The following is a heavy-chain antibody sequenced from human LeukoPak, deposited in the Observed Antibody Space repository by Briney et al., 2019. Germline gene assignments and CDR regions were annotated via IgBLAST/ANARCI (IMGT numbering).Heavy chain of an antibody. CDR2: INHSGST. D-gene: IGHD2-2*01. J-gene: IGHJ5*02. Sequence: KPSETLSLTCAVYGGSFSGYYWSWIRQPPRKGLEWIGEINHSGSTNYNPSLKSRVTISVDTSKNQFSLKLSSVTAADTAVYYCARGSSYCSSTSCYAGWFDPWGQGTLVTVSS. CDR1: GGSFSGYY. CDR3: ARGSSYCSSTSCYAGWFDP. V-gene: IGHV4-34*01.